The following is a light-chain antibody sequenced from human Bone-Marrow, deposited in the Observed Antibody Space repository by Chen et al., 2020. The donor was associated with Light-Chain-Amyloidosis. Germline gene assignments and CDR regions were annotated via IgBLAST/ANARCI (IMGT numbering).Light chain of an antibody. CDR1: QSVSSSY. CDR3: QQYGSSSIFT. J-gene: IGKJ3*01. CDR2: GAS. V-gene: IGKV3-20*01. Sequence: EIVLTQSPGTLSLSPGERATLSCRASQSVSSSYLAWYQQKPGQAPSLLIYGASSRATGIPARFSGSGSGTDFTLTISRLEPEDFAVYYCQQYGSSSIFTFGPGTKVDIK.